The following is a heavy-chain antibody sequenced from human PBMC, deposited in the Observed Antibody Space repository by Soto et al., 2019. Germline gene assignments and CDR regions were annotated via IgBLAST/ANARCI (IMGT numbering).Heavy chain of an antibody. CDR1: GYTFTSYA. Sequence: QVQLVQAGAEVKKPGASVKVSCKASGYTFTSYAMHWVRQAPGQRLEWMGGINAGNGNTKYSQKFQGRVTITRDTSASTAYMELSSLRSEDTAVYYCARDWFSSSWYVENWFDPWGQGTLVTVSS. D-gene: IGHD6-13*01. CDR3: ARDWFSSSWYVENWFDP. V-gene: IGHV1-3*01. CDR2: INAGNGNT. J-gene: IGHJ5*02.